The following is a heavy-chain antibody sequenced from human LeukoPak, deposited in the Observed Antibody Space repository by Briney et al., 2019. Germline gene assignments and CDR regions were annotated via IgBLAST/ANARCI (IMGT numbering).Heavy chain of an antibody. CDR1: GATFSDFV. J-gene: IGHJ4*02. Sequence: SVKVSCKASGATFSDFVISWVRQAPGQGLNWMGGISPLLGASKHTQKFQDRVTITADESTSTAYMELSDLRPADTAVYYCATYDVSTGFEYWGQGTLVTVSS. V-gene: IGHV1-69*13. CDR2: ISPLLGAS. D-gene: IGHD3-9*01. CDR3: ATYDVSTGFEY.